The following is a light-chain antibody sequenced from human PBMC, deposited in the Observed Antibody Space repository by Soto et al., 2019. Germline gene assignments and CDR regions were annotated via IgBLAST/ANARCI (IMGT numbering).Light chain of an antibody. CDR1: ENIRRF. J-gene: IGKJ4*01. CDR3: QQRDNWPLT. CDR2: DAS. V-gene: IGKV3-11*01. Sequence: EIVLTQSPATLSLSPGRRATLSCRASENIRRFLAWYQQKPGQAPRLLIFDASNRATGLPARFSGSGSGTDFTLTISSLEPEDFAVYYCQQRDNWPLTFGGGTKVEVK.